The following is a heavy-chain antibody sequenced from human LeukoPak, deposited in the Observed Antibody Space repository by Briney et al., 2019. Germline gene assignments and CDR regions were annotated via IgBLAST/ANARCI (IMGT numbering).Heavy chain of an antibody. CDR2: ISGSGGST. CDR3: AKVGFGSGHRGYDYSDY. CDR1: GFTFSSYA. V-gene: IGHV3-23*01. J-gene: IGHJ4*02. Sequence: GGSLRLSCAASGFTFSSYAMSWVRQAPGKGLEWVSAISGSGGSTYYADSVKGRFTISRDNSKNTLYLQMNSLRAEDTAVYYCAKVGFGSGHRGYDYSDYWGQGTLVTVSS. D-gene: IGHD5-12*01.